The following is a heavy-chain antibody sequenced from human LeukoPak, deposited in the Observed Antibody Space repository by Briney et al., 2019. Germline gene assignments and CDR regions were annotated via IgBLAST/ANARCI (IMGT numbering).Heavy chain of an antibody. CDR1: GGSISSSSYY. V-gene: IGHV4-39*07. Sequence: SETLSLTCTVPGGSISSSSYYWGWIRQPPGKGLEWIGSIYYSGSTYYNPSLKSRVTISVDTSKNQFSLKLSSVTAADTAVYYCANLSIDYWGQGILVTVSS. J-gene: IGHJ4*02. D-gene: IGHD3-16*02. CDR2: IYYSGST. CDR3: ANLSIDY.